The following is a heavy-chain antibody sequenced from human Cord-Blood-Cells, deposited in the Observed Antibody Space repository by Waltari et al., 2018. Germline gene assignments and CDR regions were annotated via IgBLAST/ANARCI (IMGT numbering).Heavy chain of an antibody. CDR2: ISSSGSTI. V-gene: IGHV3-48*03. J-gene: IGHJ6*02. Sequence: EVQLVESGGGLVQPGGSLRLSCAASGFTLSSYEMNWVRPDQGTGREWVSYISSSGSTIYYAYSVKGRFTISRDNAKNSLYLQMNSLRAEDTAVFYCARDLSDYFWSGYYSYYYGMDVWGQGTTVTVSS. D-gene: IGHD3-3*01. CDR3: ARDLSDYFWSGYYSYYYGMDV. CDR1: GFTLSSYE.